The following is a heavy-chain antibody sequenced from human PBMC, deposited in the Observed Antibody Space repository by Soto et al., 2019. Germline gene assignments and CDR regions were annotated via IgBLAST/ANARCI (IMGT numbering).Heavy chain of an antibody. Sequence: ESLKISCRDSGYSFTSHWIGWVRQIPGKGLEWMGIIYPGDSDTRYSPSFQGQVTISADKSISTAYMQWSSLKASDTAMYYCARHPGKPDTSDFDYWGQGTLVTVSS. CDR2: IYPGDSDT. CDR3: ARHPGKPDTSDFDY. CDR1: GYSFTSHW. D-gene: IGHD6-13*01. J-gene: IGHJ4*02. V-gene: IGHV5-51*01.